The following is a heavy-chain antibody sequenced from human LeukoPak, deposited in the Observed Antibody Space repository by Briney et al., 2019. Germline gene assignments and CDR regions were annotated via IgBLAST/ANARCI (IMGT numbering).Heavy chain of an antibody. J-gene: IGHJ4*02. CDR2: ISYSGST. Sequence: SETLSLTCTVSGGSVSSSNYYWGWIRQPPGKGLEWIGSISYSGSTYYNPSLKSRVTISVDTSKNQFSLKLSSVTAADMAVYYCARLRPGVYYGSGSYFFDYWGQGTLVTVSS. D-gene: IGHD3-10*01. CDR1: GGSVSSSNYY. CDR3: ARLRPGVYYGSGSYFFDY. V-gene: IGHV4-39*01.